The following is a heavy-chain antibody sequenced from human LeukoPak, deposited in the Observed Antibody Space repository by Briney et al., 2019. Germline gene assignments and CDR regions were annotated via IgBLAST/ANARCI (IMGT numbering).Heavy chain of an antibody. V-gene: IGHV3-66*01. CDR2: NYEGGDI. CDR1: GFTVSRTY. J-gene: IGHJ3*02. D-gene: IGHD3/OR15-3a*01. CDR3: ARDPSGTGTGFDI. Sequence: PGGSLRLSCAALGFTVSRTYMRWVRQAPGKGLEWVSVNYEGGDIYYADSVRGRFAISRDNSKNTVYLQMNGLRGEDTAVYYCARDPSGTGTGFDIWGQGTMVTVSS.